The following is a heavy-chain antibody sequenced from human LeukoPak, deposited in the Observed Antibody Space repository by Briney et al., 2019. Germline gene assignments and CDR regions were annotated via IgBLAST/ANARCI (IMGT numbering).Heavy chain of an antibody. Sequence: ASVKVSCKASGYMFGVFGITWVRQAPGQGLEWMGSIRAHNGDTNYAHKFQGRLTMTTDTSATTAYMELRSLKSDDTAVYYCARDRYDVGIAFDFWGQGTMVTVSS. CDR2: IRAHNGDT. CDR3: ARDRYDVGIAFDF. J-gene: IGHJ3*01. CDR1: GYMFGVFG. V-gene: IGHV1-18*01. D-gene: IGHD3-9*01.